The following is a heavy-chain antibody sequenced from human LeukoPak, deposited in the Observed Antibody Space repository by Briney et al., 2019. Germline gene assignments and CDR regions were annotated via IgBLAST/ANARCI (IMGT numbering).Heavy chain of an antibody. Sequence: GGSLRLSCAASGFTFSSYWMHWVRQAPGKGLVWVSRINSDGSSTSYAGSVKGRFAISRDNAKNTLYLQMNSLRAEDTAVYYCARDLRGYSGYGYWGQGTLVTVSS. CDR2: INSDGSST. J-gene: IGHJ4*02. V-gene: IGHV3-74*01. CDR1: GFTFSSYW. CDR3: ARDLRGYSGYGY. D-gene: IGHD5-12*01.